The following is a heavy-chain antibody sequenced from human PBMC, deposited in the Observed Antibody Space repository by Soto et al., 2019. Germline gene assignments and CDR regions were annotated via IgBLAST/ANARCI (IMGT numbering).Heavy chain of an antibody. J-gene: IGHJ4*02. D-gene: IGHD1-26*01. CDR1: GFTFSSYA. CDR3: AKSVGATPFRFDIFDY. CDR2: ISGSGGST. V-gene: IGHV3-23*01. Sequence: GGSLRLSCAASGFTFSSYAMSWVRQAPGKGLEWVSAISGSGGSTYYADSVKGRFTISRDNSKNTLYLQMNSLRAEDTAVYYCAKSVGATPFRFDIFDYWGQGTLVTVSS.